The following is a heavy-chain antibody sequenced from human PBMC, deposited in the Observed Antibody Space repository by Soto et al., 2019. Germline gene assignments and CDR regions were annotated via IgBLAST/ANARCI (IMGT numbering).Heavy chain of an antibody. CDR1: GFTFDDYA. CDR3: AKDSGSYSYYYYGMDV. CDR2: ISWNSGSI. Sequence: GGSLRLSCAASGFTFDDYAMHWVRQAPGKGLEWVSGISWNSGSIGYADSVKGRFTISRDNAKNSLYLQMNSLRAEDTALYYCAKDSGSYSYYYYGMDVWGQGTTVTVSS. D-gene: IGHD1-26*01. J-gene: IGHJ6*02. V-gene: IGHV3-9*01.